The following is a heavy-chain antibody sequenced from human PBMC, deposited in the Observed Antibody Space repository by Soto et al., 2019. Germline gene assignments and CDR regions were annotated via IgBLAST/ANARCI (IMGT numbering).Heavy chain of an antibody. CDR3: AKGTMVRGVITYYNWFDP. CDR1: GFTFSSYA. Sequence: PGGSLRLSCAASGFTFSSYAMSWVRQAPGKGLEWVSAISGSGGSTYYADSVKGRFTISRDNSKNTLYLQMNSLRAEDTAVYYCAKGTMVRGVITYYNWFDPWGQGTLVTVSS. CDR2: ISGSGGST. V-gene: IGHV3-23*01. J-gene: IGHJ5*02. D-gene: IGHD3-10*01.